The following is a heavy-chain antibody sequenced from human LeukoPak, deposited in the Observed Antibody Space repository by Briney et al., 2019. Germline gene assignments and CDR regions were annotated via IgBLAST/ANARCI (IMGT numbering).Heavy chain of an antibody. CDR1: GYTFTGYY. Sequence: ASVKVSCKASGYTFTGYYMHWVRQAPGQGLEWMGWINPNSGGTNYAQKFQGWVTMTRDTAISTAYMELSRLRSDDTAVYYCAIKGVDIVATADYWGQGTLVTVSS. D-gene: IGHD5-12*01. CDR3: AIKGVDIVATADY. CDR2: INPNSGGT. J-gene: IGHJ4*02. V-gene: IGHV1-2*04.